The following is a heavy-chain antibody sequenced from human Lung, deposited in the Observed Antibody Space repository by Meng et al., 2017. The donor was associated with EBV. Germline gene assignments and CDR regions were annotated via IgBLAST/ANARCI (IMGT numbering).Heavy chain of an antibody. CDR3: ARPSIAVAGWDY. J-gene: IGHJ4*02. V-gene: IGHV4-30-4*01. D-gene: IGHD6-19*01. Sequence: QVPLTESRPRLCSPLQTLSLTRPLSAASISSAVFCIWLRQPPGKDLEWIGYISYSGATHYNPSLKSRLTISVDTAKNQFSLSLSSVTAADTAVYYCARPSIAVAGWDYWGQGTLVTVSS. CDR1: AASISSAVF. CDR2: ISYSGAT.